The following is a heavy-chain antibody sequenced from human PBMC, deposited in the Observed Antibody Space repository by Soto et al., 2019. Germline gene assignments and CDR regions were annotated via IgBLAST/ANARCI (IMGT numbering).Heavy chain of an antibody. CDR3: AAVVAATMDYYGMDV. CDR1: GFTFTSSA. Sequence: QMQLVQSGPEVKKPGTSVKVSCKASGFTFTSSAVQWVRQARGQRLEWIGWIVVGSGNTNYAQKFQERVTITRDMSTSTAYMELSSLRSEDTAVYYCAAVVAATMDYYGMDVWGQGTRVTVSS. J-gene: IGHJ6*02. V-gene: IGHV1-58*01. D-gene: IGHD2-15*01. CDR2: IVVGSGNT.